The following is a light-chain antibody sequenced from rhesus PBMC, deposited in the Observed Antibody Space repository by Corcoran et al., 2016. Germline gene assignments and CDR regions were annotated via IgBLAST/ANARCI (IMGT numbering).Light chain of an antibody. V-gene: IGKV2-62*02. CDR3: GQGANLPPT. CDR2: QVS. J-gene: IGKJ4*01. Sequence: DVVMTQSPLSLPITPGQPASISCRSSQSLVHSNGNTYLSWYQQQPGQPPRLLIYQVSNRYSGVPDSVSGSGAGQGFTLKISRVEAGDVGVYSCGQGANLPPTFGGGTKVEIK. CDR1: QSLVHSNGNTY.